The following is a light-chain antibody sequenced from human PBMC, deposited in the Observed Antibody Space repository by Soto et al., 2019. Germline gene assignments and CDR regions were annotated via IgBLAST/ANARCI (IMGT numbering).Light chain of an antibody. Sequence: DIQMTQSPSTLSAFVGDRVTITCRASQSISTWLAWYQQKPGKPPKVLIYHASSLESGVPSRFSGSGSGTEFTLSTTTLHPEPFATYYCQQFNYYPYSFGQGTKLVIK. CDR1: QSISTW. CDR2: HAS. V-gene: IGKV1-5*01. CDR3: QQFNYYPYS. J-gene: IGKJ2*03.